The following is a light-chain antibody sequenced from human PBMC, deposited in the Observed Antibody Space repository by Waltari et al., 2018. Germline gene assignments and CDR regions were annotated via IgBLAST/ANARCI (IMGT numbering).Light chain of an antibody. Sequence: QSVLTPPPSVSAAPGQRVTISCSAGSPQIGHNYVSWYRQFPRTAPQLLIYKNTERPSGIPGRFSGSKSGTSATLDITGLQAGDEADYYCGTWDSSLSGAVFGGGTHLTVL. V-gene: IGLV1-51*02. CDR3: GTWDSSLSGAV. CDR2: KNT. J-gene: IGLJ7*01. CDR1: SPQIGHNY.